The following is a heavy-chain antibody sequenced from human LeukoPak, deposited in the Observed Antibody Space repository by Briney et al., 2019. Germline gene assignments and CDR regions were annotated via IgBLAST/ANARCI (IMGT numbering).Heavy chain of an antibody. CDR1: SGSISSYH. CDR2: IYTTGTT. J-gene: IGHJ4*02. CDR3: GRQGYTGSHYFIDF. Sequence: SETLSLTCTVSSGSISSYHWGWVRQPPGKGLEWIGRIYTTGTTHYNPSLKSRLTMSVDTSTNQFSLNLTSVTAADTAVYYCGRQGYTGSHYFIDFWSQGTLVGVS. V-gene: IGHV4-4*07. D-gene: IGHD1-26*01.